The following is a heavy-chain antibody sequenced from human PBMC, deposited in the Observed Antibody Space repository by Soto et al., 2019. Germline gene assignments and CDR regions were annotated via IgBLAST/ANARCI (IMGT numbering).Heavy chain of an antibody. Sequence: EVQLVESGGGLVQPGRSLRLSCAASGFTCEEHVMHWVRQVPGEGLEWVSGVFCKGGSTGYADSVKGRFTISRDNAKNSLYLQMNSLRIEDTAVYYCVKDMTPGGADVWGQGTTVTVSS. CDR3: VKDMTPGGADV. CDR1: GFTCEEHV. D-gene: IGHD4-17*01. V-gene: IGHV3-9*01. CDR2: VFCKGGST. J-gene: IGHJ6*02.